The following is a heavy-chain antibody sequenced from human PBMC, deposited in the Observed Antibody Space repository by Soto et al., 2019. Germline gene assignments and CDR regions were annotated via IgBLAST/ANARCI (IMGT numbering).Heavy chain of an antibody. D-gene: IGHD3-3*01. CDR2: ISSSGSTI. J-gene: IGHJ6*02. CDR3: ARSSTVLDYYYGMDV. Sequence: GGSLRLSCAASGLTFSSYEMNWVRQAPGKGLEWVSYISSSGSTIYYADSVKGRFTISRDNAKNSLYLQMNSLRAEDTAVYYCARSSTVLDYYYGMDVWGQGTTVTVSS. CDR1: GLTFSSYE. V-gene: IGHV3-48*03.